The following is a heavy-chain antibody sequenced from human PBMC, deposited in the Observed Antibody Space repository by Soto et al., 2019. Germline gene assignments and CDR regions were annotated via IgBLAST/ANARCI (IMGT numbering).Heavy chain of an antibody. CDR2: ISSSGST. D-gene: IGHD3-9*01. Sequence: PSETLSLTCTVSGGSISSSSYYWGWIRQPPGKGLEWIGSISSSGSTYYKPTLKSRVAMSVDTSKNQFSLKLSSVTAADTAVYYCARAPHILTGYPTYYGMDVWGQGTTVTVSS. V-gene: IGHV4-39*07. CDR3: ARAPHILTGYPTYYGMDV. CDR1: GGSISSSSYY. J-gene: IGHJ6*02.